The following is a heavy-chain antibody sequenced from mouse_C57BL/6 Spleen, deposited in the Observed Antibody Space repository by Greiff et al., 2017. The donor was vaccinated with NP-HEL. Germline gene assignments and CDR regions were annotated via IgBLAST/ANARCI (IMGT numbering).Heavy chain of an antibody. V-gene: IGHV1-22*01. CDR3: AETAQAAWFAY. CDR2: INPNNGGT. Sequence: VHVKQSGPELVKPGASVKMSCKASGYTFTDYNMHWVKQSHGKSLEWIGYINPNNGGTSYNQKFKGKATLTVNKSSSTAYMELRSLTSEDSAVYYCAETAQAAWFAYWGQGTLVTVSA. CDR1: GYTFTDYN. J-gene: IGHJ3*01. D-gene: IGHD3-2*02.